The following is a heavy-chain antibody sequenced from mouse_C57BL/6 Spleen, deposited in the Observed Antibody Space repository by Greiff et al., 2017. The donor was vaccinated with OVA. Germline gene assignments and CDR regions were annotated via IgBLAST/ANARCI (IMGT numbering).Heavy chain of an antibody. J-gene: IGHJ2*01. V-gene: IGHV1-59*01. Sequence: VQLQQPGAELVRPGTSVKLSCKASGYTFTSYWMHWVKQRPGQGLEWIGVIDPSDSYTNYNQKFKGKATLTVDTSSSTAYMQLSSLTSEDSAVYYCAREGVGNYDDWGQGTTLTVSS. CDR1: GYTFTSYW. CDR3: AREGVGNYDD. CDR2: IDPSDSYT. D-gene: IGHD2-1*01.